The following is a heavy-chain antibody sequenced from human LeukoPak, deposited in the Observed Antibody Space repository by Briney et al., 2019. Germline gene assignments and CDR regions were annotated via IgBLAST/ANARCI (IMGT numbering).Heavy chain of an antibody. D-gene: IGHD4-17*01. CDR3: ARDYGEDAFDI. J-gene: IGHJ3*02. V-gene: IGHV3-66*01. CDR1: GFTVSSNY. Sequence: GGSLRLSCAASGFTVSSNYMSWVRQTPGKGLEWVSVIYSGGSTYYADSVKGRFTISRDNSKNTLYLQVNSLRAEDTAVYYCARDYGEDAFDIWGQGTMVTVSS. CDR2: IYSGGST.